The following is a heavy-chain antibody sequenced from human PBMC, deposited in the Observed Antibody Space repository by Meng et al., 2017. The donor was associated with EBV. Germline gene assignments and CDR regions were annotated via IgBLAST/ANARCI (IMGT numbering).Heavy chain of an antibody. CDR3: AKGWRYGVADNYFDY. D-gene: IGHD6-19*01. CDR1: GFTFSSYG. CDR2: ISYDGSNK. V-gene: IGHV3-30*18. Sequence: HVPLVESGGGVVQPGRSLRLSCAASGFTFSSYGMHWVRQAPGKGLEWVAVISYDGSNKYYADSVKGRFTISRDNSKNTLYLQMNSLRAEDTAVYYCAKGWRYGVADNYFDYWGQGTLVTVSS. J-gene: IGHJ4*02.